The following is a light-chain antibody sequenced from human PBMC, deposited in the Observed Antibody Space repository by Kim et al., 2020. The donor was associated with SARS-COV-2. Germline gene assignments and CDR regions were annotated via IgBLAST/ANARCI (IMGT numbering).Light chain of an antibody. CDR1: SSNIGSNT. Sequence: QPVLTQTPSASGTHGQRVTISCSGSSSNIGSNTVNWYQQLPGTAPKLLIYSNNQRPSGVPDRFSGSKSGTSASLAISGLQSEDEADYYCAAWDDSLNGPVFGGGTKLTVL. CDR3: AAWDDSLNGPV. CDR2: SNN. J-gene: IGLJ3*02. V-gene: IGLV1-44*01.